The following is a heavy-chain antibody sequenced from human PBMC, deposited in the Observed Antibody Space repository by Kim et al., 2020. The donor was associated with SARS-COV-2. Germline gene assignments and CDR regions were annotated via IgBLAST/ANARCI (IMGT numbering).Heavy chain of an antibody. J-gene: IGHJ3*02. V-gene: IGHV3-23*01. D-gene: IGHD3-9*01. CDR2: ISGSGGST. CDR3: AKYDILTGYYTYDAFDI. Sequence: GGSLRLSCAASGFTFSSYAMSWVRQAPGKGLEWVSAISGSGGSTYYADSVKGRFTISRDNSKNTLYLQMNSLRAEDTAVYYCAKYDILTGYYTYDAFDIWGQGTMVTVSS. CDR1: GFTFSSYA.